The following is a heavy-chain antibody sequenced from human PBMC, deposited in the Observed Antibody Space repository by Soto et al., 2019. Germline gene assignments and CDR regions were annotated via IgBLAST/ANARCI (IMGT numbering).Heavy chain of an antibody. CDR3: ARGSNHFDY. J-gene: IGHJ4*02. Sequence: EVQLVESGGGLVQPGGPLRLSCAASGFTFSPFGMHWFRQVPGKGPVWVSRINSDGNSTSYADSVKGRFTISRDNAKHTLYLQMNSLRAEDTAVYYCARGSNHFDYWGQGTLVTVSS. V-gene: IGHV3-74*01. CDR1: GFTFSPFG. D-gene: IGHD4-4*01. CDR2: INSDGNST.